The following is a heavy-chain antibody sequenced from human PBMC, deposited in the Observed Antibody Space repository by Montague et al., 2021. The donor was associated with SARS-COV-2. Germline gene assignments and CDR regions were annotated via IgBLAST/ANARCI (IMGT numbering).Heavy chain of an antibody. CDR2: IESKIVGGTI. V-gene: IGHV3-15*04. CDR1: GFTVTDTY. Sequence: SLRLSLSASGFTVTDTYMTWVRQAPGKGLEWVGRIESKIVGGTIDYAAPVKDRFTISRDDSRNTLYLQMDSLKTDDTAVYYCTTYASGSPAYWGQGTLVTVSS. CDR3: TTYASGSPAY. D-gene: IGHD1-26*01. J-gene: IGHJ4*02.